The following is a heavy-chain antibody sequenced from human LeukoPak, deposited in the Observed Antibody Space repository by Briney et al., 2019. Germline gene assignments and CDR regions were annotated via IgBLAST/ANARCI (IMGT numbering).Heavy chain of an antibody. CDR3: ARGYYGSGEVLFDP. CDR1: GGTFSSYA. D-gene: IGHD3-10*01. Sequence: AASVKVSCKASGGTFSSYAISWVRQAPGQGLEWMGGIIPIFGTANYAQKFQGRVTITADESTSTAYMELSSLRSEDTAVYYCARGYYGSGEVLFDPWGQGTLVTVSS. V-gene: IGHV1-69*13. J-gene: IGHJ5*02. CDR2: IIPIFGTA.